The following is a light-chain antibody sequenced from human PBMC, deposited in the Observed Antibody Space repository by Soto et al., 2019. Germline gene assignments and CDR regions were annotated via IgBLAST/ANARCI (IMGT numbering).Light chain of an antibody. V-gene: IGLV1-40*01. CDR1: SYNIGAGYD. CDR3: RSYDSSLSGSV. Sequence: QSVLTQPPSVSGAPGQRVTISCTGSSYNIGAGYDVHWYQQLPGTAPKLLIYGNSNRPSGVPDRFSGSKSGTSASLAITGLQAEDEADYYCRSYDSSLSGSVFGGGTKLTVL. CDR2: GNS. J-gene: IGLJ3*02.